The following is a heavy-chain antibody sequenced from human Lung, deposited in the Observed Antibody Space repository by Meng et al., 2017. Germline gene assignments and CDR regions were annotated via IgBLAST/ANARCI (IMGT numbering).Heavy chain of an antibody. CDR3: TRAPLPAGRGLKNWFEP. CDR2: ISYSGST. CDR1: GGSFSGYY. D-gene: IGHD2-2*01. J-gene: IGHJ5*02. Sequence: QVQLQQWGAGLLKPSETLSLTCGVYGGSFSGYYWSWIRQPPGKGLEWIGEISYSGSTNYNPSLKSRVTISVDTSKNQFSLQLTSVTAADTAMYYCTRAPLPAGRGLKNWFEPWGQGTLVTVSS. V-gene: IGHV4-34*01.